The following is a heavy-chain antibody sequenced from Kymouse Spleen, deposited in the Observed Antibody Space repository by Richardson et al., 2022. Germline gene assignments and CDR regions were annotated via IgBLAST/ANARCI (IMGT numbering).Heavy chain of an antibody. CDR3: ARGLRDIVVVPAAIGWFDP. CDR2: INHSGST. J-gene: IGHJ5*02. D-gene: IGHD2-2*02. V-gene: IGHV4-34*01. CDR1: GGSFSGYY. Sequence: QVQLQQWGAGLLKPSETLSLTCAVYGGSFSGYYWSWIRQPPGKGLEWIGEINHSGSTNYNPSLKSRVTISVDTSKNQFSLKLSSVTAADTAVYYCARGLRDIVVVPAAIGWFDPWGQGTLVTVSS.